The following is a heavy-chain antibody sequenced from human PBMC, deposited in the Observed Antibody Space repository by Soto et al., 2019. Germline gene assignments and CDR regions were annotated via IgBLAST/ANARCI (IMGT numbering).Heavy chain of an antibody. CDR1: GFRFSTYA. CDR2: ISSSGGTT. CDR3: AKERHRVEMDLDD. J-gene: IGHJ6*02. D-gene: IGHD1-1*01. V-gene: IGHV3-23*01. Sequence: PGGSLRLSCAASGFRFSTYAMSWVRQAPGKGLEWVSSISSSGGTTNYADSVKGRFTISRDNSKNTLYLQMNSLRAEDTALYYCAKERHRVEMDLDDRAQGTTVTVSS.